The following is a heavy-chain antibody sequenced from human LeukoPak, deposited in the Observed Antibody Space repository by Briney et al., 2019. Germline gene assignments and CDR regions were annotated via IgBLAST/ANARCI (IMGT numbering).Heavy chain of an antibody. Sequence: PSETLSLTCTVSGGSISSSSYYWGWIRQPPGKGLEWIGYIYYSGSTNYNPSLKSRVTISVDTSKNQFSLKLSSVTAADTAVYYCARGLYSSSSGIGWYYFDYWGQGTLVTVSS. CDR1: GGSISSSSYY. CDR3: ARGLYSSSSGIGWYYFDY. V-gene: IGHV4-61*05. CDR2: IYYSGST. D-gene: IGHD6-6*01. J-gene: IGHJ4*02.